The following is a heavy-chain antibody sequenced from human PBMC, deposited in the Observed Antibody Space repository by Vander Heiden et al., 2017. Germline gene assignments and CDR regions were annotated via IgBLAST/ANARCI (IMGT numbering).Heavy chain of an antibody. J-gene: IGHJ3*02. CDR2: IISVFGSP. CDR3: ARDDLGYSFGGEASDS. Sequence: QVQLVQSGPEVKKPGSSVKVSCKASGGTFTTYAISWVRQAPGKGLEWMGGIISVFGSPNYAQKFQGRLILTADVSTSTVYMQLNSLRSEDTAVYYCARDDLGYSFGGEASDSWGQGTMVTVSS. V-gene: IGHV1-69*01. D-gene: IGHD5-18*01. CDR1: GGTFTTYA.